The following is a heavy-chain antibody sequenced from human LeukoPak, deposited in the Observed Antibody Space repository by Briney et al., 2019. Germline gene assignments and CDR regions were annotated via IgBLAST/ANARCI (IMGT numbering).Heavy chain of an antibody. CDR2: ISYDGSNK. V-gene: IGHV3-30*18. D-gene: IGHD6-13*01. Sequence: GGSLRLSCAASGFTFSSYGMHWVRQAPGKGLEWVAVISYDGSNKYYADSVKGRFTISRDNSKNTLYLQMSSLRAEDTAVYYCANVIIVAAGYEYFQHWGQGTLVSVSS. CDR3: ANVIIVAAGYEYFQH. J-gene: IGHJ1*01. CDR1: GFTFSSYG.